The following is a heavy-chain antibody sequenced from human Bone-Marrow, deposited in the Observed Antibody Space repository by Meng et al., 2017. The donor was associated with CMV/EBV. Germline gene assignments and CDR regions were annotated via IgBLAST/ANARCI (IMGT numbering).Heavy chain of an antibody. D-gene: IGHD2-21*01. CDR1: GFTFSRYW. Sequence: GESLKISCAASGFTFSRYWMHWVRQAPGKGLVWVSRISNDGSITTYADSVKGRFTISRDNAEISLYLQMNSLRAEDTAVYYCARVAYCGGDCYYYFGSWGQGTLVTVSS. CDR2: ISNDGSIT. J-gene: IGHJ4*02. CDR3: ARVAYCGGDCYYYFGS. V-gene: IGHV3-74*01.